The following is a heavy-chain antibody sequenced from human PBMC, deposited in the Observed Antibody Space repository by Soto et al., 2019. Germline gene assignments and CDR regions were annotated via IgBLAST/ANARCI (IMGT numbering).Heavy chain of an antibody. Sequence: HPGGSLRLSCAASGFTFSSYSMHWVRQAPGKGLEWVAIISFDGSNKYFADSVKGRFTISRDSFKSTLYLQMNSLRPEDTAVYYCAKMSPDGSYTAFDIWGQGTMVTVS. CDR2: ISFDGSNK. CDR1: GFTFSSYS. D-gene: IGHD6-19*01. CDR3: AKMSPDGSYTAFDI. J-gene: IGHJ3*02. V-gene: IGHV3-30-3*02.